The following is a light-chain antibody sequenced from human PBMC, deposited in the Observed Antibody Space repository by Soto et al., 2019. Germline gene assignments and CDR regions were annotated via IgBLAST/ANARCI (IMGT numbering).Light chain of an antibody. CDR3: AAWDDSLNGDVV. V-gene: IGLV1-44*01. J-gene: IGLJ2*01. CDR1: SSNIGSNT. Sequence: QSVLTQPPSASGTPWQRVTITCSGSSSNIGSNTVNWYQQVPGTGPKLLIFSDDQRPSGVSGRFSGSKSGTSASLAISGLQSEDEADYYCAAWDDSLNGDVVFGGGTKLTVL. CDR2: SDD.